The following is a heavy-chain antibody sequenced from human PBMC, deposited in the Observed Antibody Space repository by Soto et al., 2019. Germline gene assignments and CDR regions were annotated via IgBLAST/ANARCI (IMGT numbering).Heavy chain of an antibody. CDR1: GFTFSSYA. Sequence: GGSLRLSCAASGFTFSSYAMHWVRQAPGKGLEWVAVVSYDGSNTYYADSVKGRFTVSRDNSKNTLYLQMNSLRIEDTAVYYCAKVLWDGNAWAFFHYWGQGMLVTVSS. CDR3: AKVLWDGNAWAFFHY. J-gene: IGHJ4*02. CDR2: VSYDGSNT. V-gene: IGHV3-30*04. D-gene: IGHD3-10*01.